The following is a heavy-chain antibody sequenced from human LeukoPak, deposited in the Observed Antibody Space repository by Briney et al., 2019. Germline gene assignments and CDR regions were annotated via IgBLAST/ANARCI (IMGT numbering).Heavy chain of an antibody. J-gene: IGHJ6*03. V-gene: IGHV3-21*01. CDR1: GFTFSSYS. CDR2: ISSTTSYI. CDR3: ARDGDPAYYYYMDV. Sequence: GGSLRLSCAASGFTFSSYSMNWVRQAPGKGLEWVSSISSTTSYIYYADSVKGRFTISRDHAKNSLYLQMNSLRAEDTAVYYCARDGDPAYYYYMDVWGKGTTVTVSS. D-gene: IGHD6-25*01.